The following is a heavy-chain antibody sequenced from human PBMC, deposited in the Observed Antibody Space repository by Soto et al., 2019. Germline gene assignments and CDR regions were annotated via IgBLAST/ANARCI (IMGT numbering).Heavy chain of an antibody. D-gene: IGHD3-16*02. J-gene: IGHJ6*02. CDR1: GAAINSGCFP. Sequence: PSETLSLTCSFCGAAINSGCFPLTWIRQHAGKGLEWHGYISHSGSTDYNPSLKSRLSISGDTSKNHFSLTLTSVTAADAAVYYCATIGVSGYLAVWGQGTTVTVSS. CDR3: ATIGVSGYLAV. V-gene: IGHV4-31*03. CDR2: ISHSGST.